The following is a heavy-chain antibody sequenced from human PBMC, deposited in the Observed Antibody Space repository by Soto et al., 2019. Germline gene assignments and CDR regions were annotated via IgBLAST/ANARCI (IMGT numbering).Heavy chain of an antibody. Sequence: GGSLRLSCAASGFTVSSTYMSWVRQVPGKGLEWVSVYYSGGGIYYAEAVEGRFTISRDNSKNTLYHQMNNLRAEDTAVYYCARDLGGSLDHWGQGILVTVYS. CDR2: YYSGGGI. J-gene: IGHJ4*02. V-gene: IGHV3-53*01. CDR3: ARDLGGSLDH. CDR1: GFTVSSTY. D-gene: IGHD1-26*01.